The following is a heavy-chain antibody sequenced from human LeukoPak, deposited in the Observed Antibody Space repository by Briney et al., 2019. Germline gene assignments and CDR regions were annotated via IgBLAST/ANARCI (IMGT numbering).Heavy chain of an antibody. V-gene: IGHV3-21*01. CDR1: GFTFSSCN. J-gene: IGHJ6*02. CDR2: ISSSSSYI. Sequence: GGSLRLSSAASGFTFSSCNMNWVRQAPGKGLEWVSYISSSSSYIYYADSVKGRFTISRDNAKNSLYLQMNSLRAEDTAVYYCARAEDIVVVPAASYYYYGMDVWGQGTTVTVSS. CDR3: ARAEDIVVVPAASYYYYGMDV. D-gene: IGHD2-2*01.